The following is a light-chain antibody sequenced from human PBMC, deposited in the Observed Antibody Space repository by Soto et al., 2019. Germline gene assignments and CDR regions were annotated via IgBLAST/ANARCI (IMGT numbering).Light chain of an antibody. CDR3: QQYGSSRWT. Sequence: EIVLTQSPGTLSLSPGERATLSCRASQSVSSSYLAWYQQKPGQAPRLLIYGASSRATGIPDRFSGRGSGTDFTLTLSRLEPEDFAVYYCQQYGSSRWTFGQGTKVELK. CDR1: QSVSSSY. J-gene: IGKJ1*01. CDR2: GAS. V-gene: IGKV3-20*01.